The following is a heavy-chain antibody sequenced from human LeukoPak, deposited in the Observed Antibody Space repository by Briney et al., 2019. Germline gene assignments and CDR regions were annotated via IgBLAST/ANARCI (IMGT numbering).Heavy chain of an antibody. J-gene: IGHJ1*01. CDR1: GYTFTGYY. D-gene: IGHD6-6*01. V-gene: IGHV1-2*02. Sequence: ASVKVSCKASGYTFTGYYMHWVRQAPGQGLEWMGWINPNSGGTNYAQKFQGRVTMTRDTSISTAYMELSRLRSDDTAVYYCAGGLSIAARPSYFQHWGQGTLVTVSS. CDR2: INPNSGGT. CDR3: AGGLSIAARPSYFQH.